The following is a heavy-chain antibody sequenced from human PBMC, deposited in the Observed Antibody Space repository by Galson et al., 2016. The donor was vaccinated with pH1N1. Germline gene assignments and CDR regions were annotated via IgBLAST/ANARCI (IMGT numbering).Heavy chain of an antibody. CDR2: IYTSGST. J-gene: IGHJ4*02. CDR1: GGSISSGSYY. CDR3: ARQGPITYYDFWSGYYIDY. Sequence: QLQLQESGPGLVKPSQTLSLTCTVSGGSISSGSYYWSWIRQPAGKGLEWIGRIYTSGSTNCNPSLKSRVTISVDTAKNPFSRNLGAVPAADTAVYYCARQGPITYYDFWSGYYIDYWGQGTLVTVSS. V-gene: IGHV4-61*02. D-gene: IGHD3-3*01.